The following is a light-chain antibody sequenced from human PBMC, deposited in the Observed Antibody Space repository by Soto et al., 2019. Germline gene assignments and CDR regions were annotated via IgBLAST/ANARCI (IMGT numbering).Light chain of an antibody. CDR1: SSDVGAYKY. V-gene: IGLV2-8*01. J-gene: IGLJ2*01. CDR2: EVS. CDR3: SSYAGSNNLV. Sequence: QSALTQPPSASGSPGQSVTISYTGTSSDVGAYKYVSWYQQHPGKAPKLMIYEVSKRPSGVPDRFSGSKSGNTASLTVSGLQAEDEADYYCSSYAGSNNLVFGGGTKLTVL.